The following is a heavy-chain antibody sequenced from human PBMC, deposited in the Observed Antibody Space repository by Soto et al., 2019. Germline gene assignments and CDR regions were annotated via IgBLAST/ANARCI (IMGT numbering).Heavy chain of an antibody. J-gene: IGHJ5*02. D-gene: IGHD3-22*01. Sequence: SETLSLTCAVSGGSISSSNWWSWVRQPPGKGLEWIGEIYHSGSTNYNPSLRSRVTISVDKSKNQFSLKLSSVTAADTAVYYCAARGFYYDSSGYSGESGWFDPWGQGTLVTVSS. CDR3: AARGFYYDSSGYSGESGWFDP. CDR2: IYHSGST. CDR1: GGSISSSNW. V-gene: IGHV4-4*02.